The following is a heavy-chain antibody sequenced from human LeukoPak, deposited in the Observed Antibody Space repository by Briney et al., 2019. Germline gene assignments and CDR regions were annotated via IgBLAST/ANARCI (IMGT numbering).Heavy chain of an antibody. D-gene: IGHD2-2*01. CDR2: IYYSGST. Sequence: SETLSLTCTVSGGSISSYYWSWIRQPPGKGLEWIGYIYYSGSTNYNPSLKSRVTISVDTSKYQFSLKLSSVTAADTAVYYCARDLIYCSSTSCLNWFDPWGQGTLVTVSS. CDR1: GGSISSYY. CDR3: ARDLIYCSSTSCLNWFDP. V-gene: IGHV4-59*01. J-gene: IGHJ5*02.